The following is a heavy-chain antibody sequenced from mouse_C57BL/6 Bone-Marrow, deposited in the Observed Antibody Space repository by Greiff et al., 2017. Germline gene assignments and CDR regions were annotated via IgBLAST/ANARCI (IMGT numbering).Heavy chain of an antibody. J-gene: IGHJ2*01. Sequence: EVQLQQSGAELVRPGASVKLSCTASGFNIKDDYMHWVKQRPEQGLEWIGWIDPENGDTEYASKFHGQATIPADTSSNTAYLQPSSLTSEDTAVYYCTTPLCDDEGYWGQGTTLTVSS. CDR3: TTPLCDDEGY. D-gene: IGHD6-5*01. CDR2: IDPENGDT. V-gene: IGHV14-4*01. CDR1: GFNIKDDY.